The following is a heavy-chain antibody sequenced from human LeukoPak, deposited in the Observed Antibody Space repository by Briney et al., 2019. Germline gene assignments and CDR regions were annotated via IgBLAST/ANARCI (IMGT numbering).Heavy chain of an antibody. CDR3: AKDPSEDQRLSYFDY. CDR2: ISGSGGST. J-gene: IGHJ4*02. D-gene: IGHD6-25*01. Sequence: GGSLRLSCAASGFTFSSYAMSWVRQAPGKGLEWVSAISGSGGSTYYADSVKGRFTISRDNSKNTLYLQMNSLRAEDTAVYYCAKDPSEDQRLSYFDYWGQGTLVTVSS. CDR1: GFTFSSYA. V-gene: IGHV3-23*01.